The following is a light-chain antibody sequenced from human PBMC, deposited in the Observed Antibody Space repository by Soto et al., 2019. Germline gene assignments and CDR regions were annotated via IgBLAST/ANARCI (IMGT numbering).Light chain of an antibody. CDR1: SSNIGANYD. J-gene: IGLJ1*01. Sequence: QSVLTQPPSVSGALGQRVTISCTGCSSNIGANYDVHWYQQRPGTAPKLLIFGNSNRPSGVPDRFSGSKSGTSASLAITGLQAEDEGDYYCQSYDSTLSARYVFGTGTKVTVL. CDR3: QSYDSTLSARYV. CDR2: GNS. V-gene: IGLV1-40*01.